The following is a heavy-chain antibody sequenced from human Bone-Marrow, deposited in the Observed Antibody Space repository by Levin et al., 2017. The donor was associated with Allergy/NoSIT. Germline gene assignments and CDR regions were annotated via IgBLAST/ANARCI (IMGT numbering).Heavy chain of an antibody. Sequence: RSSETLSLTCTVSGGSITSYFWSWIRQPPGKGLEWIGYIYSSGATNYNPSLKSRVTISVDTSKNQFSLSLTSVTAADTAVYYCARQGQRSRRPDYWGQGTLVFVSS. CDR3: ARQGQRSRRPDY. CDR2: IYSSGAT. V-gene: IGHV4-59*08. J-gene: IGHJ4*02. CDR1: GGSITSYF. D-gene: IGHD2-15*01.